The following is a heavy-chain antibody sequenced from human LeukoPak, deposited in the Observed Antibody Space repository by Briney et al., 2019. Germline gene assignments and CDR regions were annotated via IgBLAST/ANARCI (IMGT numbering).Heavy chain of an antibody. V-gene: IGHV3-64*01. J-gene: IGHJ6*02. Sequence: GGSLRLSCAASGFTFSSYAMHWVRQAPGKGLEYVSAISSNGSSTYYANSVKGRFTISRDNSKNTLYLQMGSLRAEDMAVYYCARMEEYYYYYGMDVWRQGTTVTVSS. CDR3: ARMEEYYYYYGMDV. CDR1: GFTFSSYA. D-gene: IGHD3-3*01. CDR2: ISSNGSST.